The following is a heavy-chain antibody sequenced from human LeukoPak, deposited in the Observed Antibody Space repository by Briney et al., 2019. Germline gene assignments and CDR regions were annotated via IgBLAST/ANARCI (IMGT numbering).Heavy chain of an antibody. CDR2: ISSSSSYI. V-gene: IGHV3-21*01. CDR1: GFTFSNYG. D-gene: IGHD5-24*01. CDR3: ARARWGDGYNYGY. Sequence: GGSLRLSCAASGFTFSNYGMHWVRQAPGKGLEWVSSISSSSSYIYYADSVKGRFTISRDNAKNSLYLQMNSLRAEDTAVYYCARARWGDGYNYGYWGQGTLVTVSS. J-gene: IGHJ4*02.